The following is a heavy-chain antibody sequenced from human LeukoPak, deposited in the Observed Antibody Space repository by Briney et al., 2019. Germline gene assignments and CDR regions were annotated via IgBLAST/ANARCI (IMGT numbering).Heavy chain of an antibody. J-gene: IGHJ4*02. D-gene: IGHD6-13*01. Sequence: GGSLRLSCAASGFTFSTYWMSWFRQAPGKGLEWVANIKQDGSEKYYVDSVKGRFTISRDNAKNSLYLQMNSLRAEDTAMYYCARDSAGNDYWGQGTLVTVSS. CDR2: IKQDGSEK. V-gene: IGHV3-7*01. CDR3: ARDSAGNDY. CDR1: GFTFSTYW.